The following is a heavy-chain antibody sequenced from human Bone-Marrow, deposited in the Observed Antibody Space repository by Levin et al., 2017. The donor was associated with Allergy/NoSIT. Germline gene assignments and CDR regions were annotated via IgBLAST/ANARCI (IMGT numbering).Heavy chain of an antibody. CDR2: IYHSGST. Sequence: GSLRLSCAVSGGSISSSNWWSWVRQPPGKGLEWIGEIYHSGSTNYNPSLKSRVTISVDKSKNQFSLKLSSVTAADTAVYYCARVLRFLEWLLPDGYYYYMDVWGKGTTVTVSS. CDR1: GGSISSSNW. D-gene: IGHD3-3*01. J-gene: IGHJ6*03. CDR3: ARVLRFLEWLLPDGYYYYMDV. V-gene: IGHV4-4*02.